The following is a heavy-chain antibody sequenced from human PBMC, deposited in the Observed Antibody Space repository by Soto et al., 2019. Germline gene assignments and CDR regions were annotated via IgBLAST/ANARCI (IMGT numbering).Heavy chain of an antibody. CDR1: GGSISSYY. Sequence: PSETLSLTCTVSGGSISSYYWSWIRQPPGKGLEWIGYIYYSGSTNYNPSLKSRVTISVDTSKNQFSLKLSSVTAADTAVYYCARGVDGAVAGRYYYGMDVWGQGTTVTGSS. CDR2: IYYSGST. J-gene: IGHJ6*02. V-gene: IGHV4-59*01. CDR3: ARGVDGAVAGRYYYGMDV. D-gene: IGHD6-19*01.